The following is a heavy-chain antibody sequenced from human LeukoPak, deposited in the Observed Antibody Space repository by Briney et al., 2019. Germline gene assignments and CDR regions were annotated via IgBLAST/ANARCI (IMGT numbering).Heavy chain of an antibody. Sequence: SLRLSCAVSGFTFVNYAIHWVRQAPGKGLEWVSGLDYNSGRIDYADSVKGRFTISRDNAKNSLYLQMNSLRVEDTALYYCTKDVTPGGADVWGQGTTVTVSS. CDR1: GFTFVNYA. CDR2: LDYNSGRI. V-gene: IGHV3-9*01. CDR3: TKDVTPGGADV. J-gene: IGHJ6*02. D-gene: IGHD1-14*01.